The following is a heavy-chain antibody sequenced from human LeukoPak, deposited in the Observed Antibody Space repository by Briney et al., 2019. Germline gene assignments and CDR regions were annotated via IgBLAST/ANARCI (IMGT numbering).Heavy chain of an antibody. D-gene: IGHD3-3*01. V-gene: IGHV3-48*01. J-gene: IGHJ4*02. CDR1: GFTFSSYS. CDR3: ARLGVGNYFDY. Sequence: PGRSLRLSCTASGFTFSSYSMNWVRQAPGKGLEWVSYISSSSSPIYYADSVKGRFTISRDNAKNSLYLQMNSLRAEDTAVYYCARLGVGNYFDYWGQGTLVTVSS. CDR2: ISSSSSPI.